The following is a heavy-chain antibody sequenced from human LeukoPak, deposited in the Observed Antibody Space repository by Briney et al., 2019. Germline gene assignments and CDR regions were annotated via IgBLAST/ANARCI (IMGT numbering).Heavy chain of an antibody. V-gene: IGHV3-21*01. Sequence: GGSLRLSCAASGFTSSSLSMTWVRQAPGKELEWVSSITSRSNYIYYASSVRGRFTISRDNAKNSLYPQMNSLRAEDTAVYYCARDLRLWGQGTLVTVSS. CDR3: ARDLRL. CDR2: ITSRSNYI. CDR1: GFTSSSLS. J-gene: IGHJ4*02.